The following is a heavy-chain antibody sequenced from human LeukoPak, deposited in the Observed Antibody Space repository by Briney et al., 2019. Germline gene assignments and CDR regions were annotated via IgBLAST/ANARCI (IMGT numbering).Heavy chain of an antibody. CDR2: ISSSSSYI. CDR3: ARDPAATYYFDH. V-gene: IGHV3-21*01. CDR1: GFTFSSYS. J-gene: IGHJ4*02. Sequence: GGSLRLSCAASGFTFSSYSMNWVRQAPGKGLEWVSSISSSSSYIYYADSVKGRFTISRDNAKNSLYLQMNSLRAEDTAVYYCARDPAATYYFDHWGQGTLVTVSS. D-gene: IGHD6-13*01.